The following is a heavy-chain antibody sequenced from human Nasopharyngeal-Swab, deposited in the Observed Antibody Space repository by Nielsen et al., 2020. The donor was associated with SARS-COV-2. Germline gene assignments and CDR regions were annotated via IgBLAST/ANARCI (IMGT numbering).Heavy chain of an antibody. J-gene: IGHJ6*02. Sequence: GGSLRPSCPPPGFTFNTNNFNWVRQAPGKGLEWVSSISSISSYIYYADSVKGRFTISRDNAKNSLYLQMNSLRAEDTAVYYCARDGLDYDFWSAYFMDVWGQGTTVTVSS. CDR1: GFTFNTNN. D-gene: IGHD3-3*01. CDR2: ISSISSYI. V-gene: IGHV3-21*01. CDR3: ARDGLDYDFWSAYFMDV.